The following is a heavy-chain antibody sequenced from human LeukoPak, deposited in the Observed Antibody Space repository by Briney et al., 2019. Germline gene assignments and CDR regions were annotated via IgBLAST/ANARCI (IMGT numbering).Heavy chain of an antibody. CDR2: LYGDGNT. CDR3: ARGVEPLAANTLAY. D-gene: IGHD1-14*01. J-gene: IGHJ4*02. CDR1: GFTVITND. Sequence: SGGSPRLSCAASGFTVITNDMTWVRQAPGKGLEWVSVLYGDGNTKYADSVQGRFTISRDNSKNTLYLEMNSLSTDDTAVYYCARGVEPLAANTLAYWGQGTLVTVSS. V-gene: IGHV3-53*01.